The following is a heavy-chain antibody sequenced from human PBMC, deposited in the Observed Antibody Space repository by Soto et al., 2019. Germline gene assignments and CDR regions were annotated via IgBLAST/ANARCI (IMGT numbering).Heavy chain of an antibody. Sequence: QVQLQESGPGLVESSGTLSLTCAVYGGSITSGHWWTGVRQSPGKGLEWIGEISLNGDINYSPSLTSPVTVSMDMSRTHLSLRLTSVTAADTAVYYCATRETRTGGPFWGPGNVVTVSS. CDR2: ISLNGDI. J-gene: IGHJ4*03. D-gene: IGHD2-8*02. CDR3: ATRETRTGGPF. V-gene: IGHV4-4*02. CDR1: GGSITSGHW.